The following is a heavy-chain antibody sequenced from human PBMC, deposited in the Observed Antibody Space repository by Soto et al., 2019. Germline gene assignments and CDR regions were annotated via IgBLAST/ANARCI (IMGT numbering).Heavy chain of an antibody. CDR3: GGGNHRWLHWWYSDL. V-gene: IGHV1-69*12. D-gene: IGHD5-12*01. CDR1: GGTFSSYT. CDR2: IIPIFGTA. J-gene: IGHJ2*01. Sequence: QVQLVQSGAEVKKPGSSVTVSCKASGGTFSSYTISWVRQAPGQGLEWVGGIIPIFGTANYAQKFQGRVRIPADESRSQAYMDLSSLESEATAVYYGGGGNHRWLHWWYSDLWAVAPWSLSPQ.